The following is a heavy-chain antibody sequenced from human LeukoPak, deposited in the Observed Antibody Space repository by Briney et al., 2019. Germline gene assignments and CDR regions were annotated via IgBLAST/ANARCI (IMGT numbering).Heavy chain of an antibody. V-gene: IGHV3-30*02. CDR1: GFTFSSYG. D-gene: IGHD3-22*01. Sequence: GGSLRLSCAASGFTFSSYGMHWVRQAPGKGLEWVAFIRYDGSNKYYADSVKGRFTISRDNSKNTLYLQMNSLRAEDTAVYYCAREGYYDSSGYVFAFDIWGQGTMVTVSS. CDR3: AREGYYDSSGYVFAFDI. CDR2: IRYDGSNK. J-gene: IGHJ3*02.